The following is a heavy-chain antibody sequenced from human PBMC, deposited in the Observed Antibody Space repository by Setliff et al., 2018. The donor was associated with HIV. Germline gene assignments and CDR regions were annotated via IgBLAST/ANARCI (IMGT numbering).Heavy chain of an antibody. V-gene: IGHV1-69*05. Sequence: GASVKVSCKASGGIFSRFAFSWVRQAPGQGLEWMGGIIPIFGTPNYAQKFQGRVTITTDESTNTVYMELYSLTSEDTAIYYCASSAGAVPTTAPYGDYYYYFYMDVWGKGTKVTVSS. J-gene: IGHJ6*03. CDR3: ASSAGAVPTTAPYGDYYYYFYMDV. D-gene: IGHD1-1*01. CDR1: GGIFSRFA. CDR2: IIPIFGTP.